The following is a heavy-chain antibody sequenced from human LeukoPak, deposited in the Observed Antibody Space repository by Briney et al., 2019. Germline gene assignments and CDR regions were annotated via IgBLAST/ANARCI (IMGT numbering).Heavy chain of an antibody. CDR2: INHSGST. CDR3: ARGGTEKVYDFWSGYYTRHYFDY. D-gene: IGHD3-3*01. CDR1: GGSFSGYY. J-gene: IGHJ4*02. Sequence: PSETLSLTCAVYGGSFSGYYWSWIRQPPGKGLEWIGEINHSGSTNYNPSLKSRVTISVDTSKNQFSLKLSSVPAADTAVYYCARGGTEKVYDFWSGYYTRHYFDYWGQGTLVTVSS. V-gene: IGHV4-34*01.